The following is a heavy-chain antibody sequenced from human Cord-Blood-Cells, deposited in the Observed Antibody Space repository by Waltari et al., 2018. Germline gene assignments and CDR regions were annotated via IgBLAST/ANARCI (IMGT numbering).Heavy chain of an antibody. CDR2: IIPILGIA. Sequence: QVQLVQSGAEVKKPGSSVKVSCKASGGTFSSYTNSWVRQAPGQGLEWMGRIIPILGIANYAQKFQGRVTITADKSTSTAYMELSSLRSEDTAVYYCARDGGLGGDWYFDLWGRGTLVTVSS. J-gene: IGHJ2*01. D-gene: IGHD2-21*01. CDR3: ARDGGLGGDWYFDL. V-gene: IGHV1-69*08. CDR1: GGTFSSYT.